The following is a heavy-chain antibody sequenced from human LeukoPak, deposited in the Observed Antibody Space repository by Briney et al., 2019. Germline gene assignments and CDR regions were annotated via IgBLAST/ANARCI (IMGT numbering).Heavy chain of an antibody. CDR1: GGTFSSYA. Sequence: ASVKVSCKASGGTFSSYAISWVRQAPGQELEWMGGIIPIFGTANYAQKFQGRVTITADKSTSTAYMELSSLRSEDTAVYYCAKDLRAVGYWGQGTLVTVSS. CDR3: AKDLRAVGY. J-gene: IGHJ4*02. CDR2: IIPIFGTA. V-gene: IGHV1-69*06. D-gene: IGHD3-10*01.